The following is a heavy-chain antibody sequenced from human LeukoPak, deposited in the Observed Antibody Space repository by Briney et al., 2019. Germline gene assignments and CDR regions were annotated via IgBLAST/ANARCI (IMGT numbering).Heavy chain of an antibody. D-gene: IGHD1-26*01. CDR2: IWYDGSNK. CDR3: ARDPEWEPHGYFDY. J-gene: IGHJ4*02. V-gene: IGHV3-33*01. CDR1: RFTFSSYG. Sequence: GGSLRLSCAASRFTFSSYGMHWVRQAPGKGLEWVAVIWYDGSNKYYADSVKGRFTISRDNSKNTLYLQMNSLRAEDTAVYYCARDPEWEPHGYFDYWGQGTLVTVSS.